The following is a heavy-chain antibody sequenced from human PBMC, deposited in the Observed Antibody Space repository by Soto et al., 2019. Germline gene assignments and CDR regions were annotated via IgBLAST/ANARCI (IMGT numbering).Heavy chain of an antibody. J-gene: IGHJ4*02. V-gene: IGHV3-48*01. CDR2: MSSSSTI. D-gene: IGHD1-26*01. CDR1: GFTFSTYS. CDR3: AREGGNYFDY. Sequence: EVQLVESGGGLIQPRGSLRLSCAASGFTFSTYSMNWVRQAPGKGLKWVSYMSSSSTIYYADSVKGRFTISRDNAKNSLNLQMNSLRAEDTAVYYCAREGGNYFDYWGQGTLVTVSS.